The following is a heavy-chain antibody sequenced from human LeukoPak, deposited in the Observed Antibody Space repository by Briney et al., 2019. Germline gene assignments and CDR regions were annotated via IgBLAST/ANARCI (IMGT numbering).Heavy chain of an antibody. CDR3: ARGNPTATPRLNWFDP. CDR1: GYTFTGYY. D-gene: IGHD2-21*02. J-gene: IGHJ5*02. CDR2: INPNSGGT. V-gene: IGHV1-2*02. Sequence: ASVKVSCKASGYTFTGYYMHWVRQAPGQGLEWMGWINPNSGGTNYAQKFQGGVTMTRDTSISTAYMELSRLRSDDTAVYYCARGNPTATPRLNWFDPWGQGTLVTVSS.